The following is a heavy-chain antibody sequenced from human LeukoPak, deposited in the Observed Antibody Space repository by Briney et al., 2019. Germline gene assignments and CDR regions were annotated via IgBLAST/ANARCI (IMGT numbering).Heavy chain of an antibody. Sequence: GGSLRLSCVASGFTFSSFGMNWVRQAPGKGLEWVSFSSSSGSFIHYADSMKGRFTISRDNAKNSLYLQMNSLRAEDTAVYYCARGIGIAVAVYFDYWGQGTLVTVSS. D-gene: IGHD6-19*01. J-gene: IGHJ4*02. CDR3: ARGIGIAVAVYFDY. V-gene: IGHV3-21*01. CDR1: GFTFSSFG. CDR2: SSSSGSFI.